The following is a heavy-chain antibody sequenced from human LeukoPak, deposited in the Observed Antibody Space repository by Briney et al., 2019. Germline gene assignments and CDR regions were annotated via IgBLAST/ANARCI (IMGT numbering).Heavy chain of an antibody. CDR2: ISYSGST. J-gene: IGHJ5*02. V-gene: IGHV4-59*11. CDR1: GGSISSHY. Sequence: SETLSLTCTVSGGSISSHYWSWIRQPPGKGLEWIGYISYSGSTNQKSSLKSRVTISVDTSKNQCSLKLSSVTAADTAVYYCARIDYSSSSGNWFDPWGQGILVTVSS. D-gene: IGHD6-6*01. CDR3: ARIDYSSSSGNWFDP.